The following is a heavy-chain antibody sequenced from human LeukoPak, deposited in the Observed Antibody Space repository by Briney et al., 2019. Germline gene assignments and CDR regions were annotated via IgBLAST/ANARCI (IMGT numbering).Heavy chain of an antibody. J-gene: IGHJ6*03. D-gene: IGHD6-6*01. Sequence: GALRLSCAASGFTFSSYAMSWVRQAPGKGLEWVSAISVSGGSTYYADSVKGRFTISRDNSKNTLYLQMNSLRAEDTAVYYCAKGVGYSSSSRFYYYMDVWGKGTTVTVSS. CDR1: GFTFSSYA. CDR3: AKGVGYSSSSRFYYYMDV. V-gene: IGHV3-23*01. CDR2: ISVSGGST.